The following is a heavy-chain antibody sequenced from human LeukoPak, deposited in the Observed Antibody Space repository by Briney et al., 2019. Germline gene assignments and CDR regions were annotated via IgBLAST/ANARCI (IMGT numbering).Heavy chain of an antibody. CDR3: ARGPLEMATIPYPFDY. CDR2: INPNSGGT. CDR1: GYTFTGYY. J-gene: IGHJ4*02. Sequence: ASVKVSCKASGYTFTGYYMHWVRQAPGQGLEWMGWINPNSGGTNYAQKFQGRVTMTRDTSISTAYVELSRLRSDDTAVYYCARGPLEMATIPYPFDYWGQGTLVTVSS. D-gene: IGHD5-24*01. V-gene: IGHV1-2*02.